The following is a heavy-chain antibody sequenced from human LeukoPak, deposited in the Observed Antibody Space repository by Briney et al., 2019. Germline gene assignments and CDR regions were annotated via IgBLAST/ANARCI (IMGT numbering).Heavy chain of an antibody. V-gene: IGHV4-61*02. Sequence: SETLSLTCTVSGGSISSGSYYWRWIRQPAGKGLEWIGRIYTSGSTNYNPSLKSRVTISIDTSKNQFSLKLSSVTAADTAVYYCARANYYGSGSKYLDYWGQGTLVTVSS. CDR1: GGSISSGSYY. D-gene: IGHD3-10*01. J-gene: IGHJ4*02. CDR2: IYTSGST. CDR3: ARANYYGSGSKYLDY.